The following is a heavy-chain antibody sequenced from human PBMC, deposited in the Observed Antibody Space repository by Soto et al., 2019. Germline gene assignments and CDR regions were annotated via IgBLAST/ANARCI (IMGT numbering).Heavy chain of an antibody. CDR2: INHRGST. Sequence: SETLSLTCAVYGGSFSGYDWSWIRQPPGKGLEWMGEINHRGSTNYNPPLKSRVTISVDPYTNQFSLKLSSVTAADTAVDYCARVTTPPVEGSSWLVGNYYYYMDVWGKGTTVTVSS. D-gene: IGHD6-13*01. V-gene: IGHV4-34*01. CDR3: ARVTTPPVEGSSWLVGNYYYYMDV. CDR1: GGSFSGYD. J-gene: IGHJ6*03.